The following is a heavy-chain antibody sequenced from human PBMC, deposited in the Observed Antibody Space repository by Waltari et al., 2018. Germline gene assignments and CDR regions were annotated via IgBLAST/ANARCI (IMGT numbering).Heavy chain of an antibody. V-gene: IGHV3-23*01. D-gene: IGHD5-12*01. CDR2: LSGSGATT. Sequence: QLLESGGGLVQPGGSLRLSCAASGFSFGGFARHWVRPAPGKGLEWVSGLSGSGATTYYADSVRGRFTVSRDNSRNTVDLQMNSLRAEDTAVYYCAKAFRGYSGSYFDIWGRGTLVAVS. CDR3: AKAFRGYSGSYFDI. CDR1: GFSFGGFA. J-gene: IGHJ4*02.